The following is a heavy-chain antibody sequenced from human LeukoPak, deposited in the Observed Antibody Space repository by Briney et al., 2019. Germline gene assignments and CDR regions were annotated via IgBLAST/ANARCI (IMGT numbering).Heavy chain of an antibody. Sequence: GASVKVSCKASGYTFTGYYMHWVRQAPGQGLEWMGWINPNSGGTNYAQKFQGRVTMTRDTSINTAYMELSRLRSDDTAVYYCAKVDYDVLTGTRRFDYWGQGTLVTVSS. CDR1: GYTFTGYY. CDR3: AKVDYDVLTGTRRFDY. J-gene: IGHJ4*02. D-gene: IGHD3-9*01. V-gene: IGHV1-2*02. CDR2: INPNSGGT.